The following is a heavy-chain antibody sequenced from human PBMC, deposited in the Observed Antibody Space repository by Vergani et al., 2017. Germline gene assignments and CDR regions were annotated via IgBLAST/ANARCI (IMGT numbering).Heavy chain of an antibody. D-gene: IGHD2-15*01. CDR3: AKSRGYYSTDGFDI. CDR1: GFTFSSHA. Sequence: EVQLVESGGGSVQSGGSLRLSCVASGFTFSSHAMTWVRQAPGKGLEWVSAIVGSGGRTYYADSVKGRFTISRDNSKNTLYLQLNSLRADDTAVYYCAKSRGYYSTDGFDIWGQGTMVTVSS. J-gene: IGHJ3*02. V-gene: IGHV3-23*04. CDR2: IVGSGGRT.